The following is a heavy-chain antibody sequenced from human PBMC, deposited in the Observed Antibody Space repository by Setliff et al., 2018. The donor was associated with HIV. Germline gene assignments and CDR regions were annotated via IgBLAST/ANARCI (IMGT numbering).Heavy chain of an antibody. J-gene: IGHJ3*02. CDR2: IYYSGST. D-gene: IGHD3-16*02. Sequence: PSETLSLTCTVSGDSISSYYWSWIRQPPGKGLEWIGYIYYSGSTNYNPSLKSRVTISVDTSKNQCSLKRSSVTAADTAVYYCARDGGLRWGELSSTPQGTFDIWGQGTMVTVSS. CDR3: ARDGGLRWGELSSTPQGTFDI. CDR1: GDSISSYY. V-gene: IGHV4-59*01.